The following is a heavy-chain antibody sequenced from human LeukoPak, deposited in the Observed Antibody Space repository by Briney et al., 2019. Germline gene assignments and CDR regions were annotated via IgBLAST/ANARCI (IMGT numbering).Heavy chain of an antibody. J-gene: IGHJ4*02. D-gene: IGHD3-10*01. Sequence: SQTLSLTCAVSGGSISSGGYSWSWIRQPPGKGLEWIGYIYHSGSTYYNPSLKSRVTISVDRSKNQSSLKLSSVTAADTAVYYCARARPRGVMGFDYWGQGTLVTVSS. V-gene: IGHV4-30-2*01. CDR2: IYHSGST. CDR1: GGSISSGGYS. CDR3: ARARPRGVMGFDY.